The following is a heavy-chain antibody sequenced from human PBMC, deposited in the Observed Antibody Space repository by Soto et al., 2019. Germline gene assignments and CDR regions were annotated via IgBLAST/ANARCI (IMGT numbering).Heavy chain of an antibody. CDR2: INHSGST. J-gene: IGHJ6*03. D-gene: IGHD3-16*02. V-gene: IGHV4-34*01. Sequence: PSETLSLTCAVYGGSFSGYYWSWIRQPPGKGLEWIGEINHSGSTNYNPSLKSRVSISLDLVRNQFSLQLSSVTAADSATYYCARGHIVSSNFYFMEVWGKGTTVTVSS. CDR1: GGSFSGYY. CDR3: ARGHIVSSNFYFMEV.